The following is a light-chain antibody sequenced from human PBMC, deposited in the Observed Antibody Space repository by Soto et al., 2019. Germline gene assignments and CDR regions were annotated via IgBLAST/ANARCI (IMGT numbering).Light chain of an antibody. CDR1: QSIATY. CDR3: QQSYTFPYN. Sequence: DIQMTQSPSSLSAPVGDRVTITCRASQSIATYFNWYQQKPGKAPRLLIYGTSSLQSGVPSRFSGSGSGTDFTLSISSLQPEDFATYYCQQSYTFPYNFGQGTKLEMK. V-gene: IGKV1-39*01. J-gene: IGKJ2*01. CDR2: GTS.